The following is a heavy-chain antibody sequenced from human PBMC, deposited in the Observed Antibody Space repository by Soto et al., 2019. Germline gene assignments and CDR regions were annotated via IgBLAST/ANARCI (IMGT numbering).Heavy chain of an antibody. V-gene: IGHV3-23*01. CDR1: GFTFSSYA. CDR3: AKDPKYYYDKWFDP. Sequence: PGGSLRLSCAASGFTFSSYAMSWVRQSPGKGLEWVSAISGSGGSTYYADFVKGRFTISRDNSKNTLYLQMNSLRAEDTAVYYCAKDPKYYYDKWFDPWGQGTLVTVSS. D-gene: IGHD3-22*01. CDR2: ISGSGGST. J-gene: IGHJ5*02.